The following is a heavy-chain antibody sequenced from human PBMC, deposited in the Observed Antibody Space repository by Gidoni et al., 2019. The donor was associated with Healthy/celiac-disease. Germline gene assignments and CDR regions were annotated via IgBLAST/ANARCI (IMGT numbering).Heavy chain of an antibody. CDR3: ARESRGYSYGYDYYGMDV. J-gene: IGHJ6*02. CDR2: INPSGGST. CDR1: GYTFPSHS. D-gene: IGHD5-18*01. V-gene: IGHV1-46*03. Sequence: QVQLVQSGAEVKKPGASVKVSCKASGYTFPSHSMHWVRQAPGQGLEWMGIINPSGGSTSYAQKFQGRVTMTRDTSTSTVYMELSSLRSEDTAVYYCARESRGYSYGYDYYGMDVWGQGTTVTVSS.